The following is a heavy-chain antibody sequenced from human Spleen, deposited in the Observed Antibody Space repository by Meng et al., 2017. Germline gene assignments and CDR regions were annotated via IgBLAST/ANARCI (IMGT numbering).Heavy chain of an antibody. CDR1: GYNFPDYY. D-gene: IGHD6-13*01. V-gene: IGHV1-2*06. Sequence: QVQLVQSGAEGKKPRASVKVSCKPSGYNFPDYYIHWVRQAPGQGLEWMGRINPITDDTHYAQKFQDRVTMTSDTSIGTAYMELSRLRSDDTAVYYCARDEDISAAGKLFGDYWGQGTLVTVSS. CDR3: ARDEDISAAGKLFGDY. J-gene: IGHJ4*02. CDR2: INPITDDT.